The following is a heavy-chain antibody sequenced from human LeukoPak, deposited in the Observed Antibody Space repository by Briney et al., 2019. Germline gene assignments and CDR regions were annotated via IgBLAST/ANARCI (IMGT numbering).Heavy chain of an antibody. CDR2: INHTGST. V-gene: IGHV4-34*01. D-gene: IGHD6-19*01. CDR1: GGSFSGYY. CDR3: ARSLWGTDVAVAGIDY. J-gene: IGHJ4*02. Sequence: SETLSLTCAVYGGSFSGYYWSWIRQPPGKGLEWIGEINHTGSTNYNPSLKSRVTISVDTSKNQFSLRLSSVTAADTAVYYRARSLWGTDVAVAGIDYWGQGTLVTVSS.